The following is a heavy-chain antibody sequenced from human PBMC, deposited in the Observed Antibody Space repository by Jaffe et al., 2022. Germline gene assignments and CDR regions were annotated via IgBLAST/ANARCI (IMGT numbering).Heavy chain of an antibody. D-gene: IGHD5-12*01. CDR2: ISSSGSTI. CDR3: ARDTDLSQWWLQFDY. Sequence: EVQLVESGGGLVQPGGSLRLSCAASGFTFSSYEMNWVRQAPGKGLEWVSYISSSGSTIYYADSVKGRFTISRDNAKNSLYLQMNSLRAEDTAVYYCARDTDLSQWWLQFDYWGQGTLVTVSS. V-gene: IGHV3-48*03. J-gene: IGHJ4*02. CDR1: GFTFSSYE.